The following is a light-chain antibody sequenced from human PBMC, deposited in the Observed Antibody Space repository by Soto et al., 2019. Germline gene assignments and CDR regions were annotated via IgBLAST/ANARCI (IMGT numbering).Light chain of an antibody. J-gene: IGKJ1*01. V-gene: IGKV1-5*01. CDR2: DAS. CDR3: QQYHGSSLT. Sequence: DIQMTQSPPALSASVGDRVTITCRASVSVHKWLAWYQQKVGKAPKVLIYDASTLETGVPSRFSGSGSGTEFALTISSLQPNDSATYFCQQYHGSSLTFAQGTKVEI. CDR1: VSVHKW.